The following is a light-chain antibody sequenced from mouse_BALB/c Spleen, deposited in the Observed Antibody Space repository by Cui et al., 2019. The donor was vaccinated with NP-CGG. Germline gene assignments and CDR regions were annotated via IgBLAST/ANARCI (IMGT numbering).Light chain of an antibody. Sequence: QAVFTPESTSTTSPGETVTLTCRSSTGAVTTSNYANWVQEKPDHLFTGLIGGTNNRAPGVPARFSGSLIGDKAALTITGAQTEDEAIYFCALWYSNHWVFGGGTKLTVL. J-gene: IGLJ1*01. CDR1: TGAVTTSNY. CDR3: ALWYSNHWV. CDR2: GTN. V-gene: IGLV1*01.